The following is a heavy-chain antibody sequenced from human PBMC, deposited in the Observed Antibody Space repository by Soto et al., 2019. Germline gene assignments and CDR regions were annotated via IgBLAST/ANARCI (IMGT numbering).Heavy chain of an antibody. J-gene: IGHJ2*01. CDR2: ISGSGTST. CDR3: ASNERDYYDSSGNWYFDL. D-gene: IGHD3-22*01. CDR1: GFTFSSYA. Sequence: EVQLLESGGGLVQPGGSLRLSCAASGFTFSSYAMSWVRQAPGKGLEWVSAISGSGTSTYYADSVKGRFTISRDNSKNTLYLQMNSLRAEDTAVYYCASNERDYYDSSGNWYFDLWGRGTLVTVSS. V-gene: IGHV3-23*01.